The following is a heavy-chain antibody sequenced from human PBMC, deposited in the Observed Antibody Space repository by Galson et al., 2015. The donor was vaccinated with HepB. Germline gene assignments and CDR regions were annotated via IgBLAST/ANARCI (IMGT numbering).Heavy chain of an antibody. CDR1: GFTFSSYA. CDR3: ARRMGSAGMDV. J-gene: IGHJ6*02. V-gene: IGHV3-23*01. CDR2: ISGSGGST. D-gene: IGHD3-16*01. Sequence: SLRLSCAASGFTFSSYAMSWVRQAPGEGLEWVSAISGSGGSTYYADSVKGRLTISRDNAKNSLYLQLNSLRAEDTAVYYCARRMGSAGMDVWGQGTTVTVSS.